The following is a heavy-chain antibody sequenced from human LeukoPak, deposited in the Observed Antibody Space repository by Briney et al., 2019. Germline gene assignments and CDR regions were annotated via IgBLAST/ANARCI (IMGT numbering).Heavy chain of an antibody. CDR1: GFTFSDYY. CDR2: ISSSGSTI. J-gene: IGHJ4*02. D-gene: IGHD6-19*01. V-gene: IGHV3-11*01. CDR3: ARGRHSSGWYDYFDY. Sequence: PGGSLRLSCAASGFTFSDYYMSWIRRAPGKGLEWVSYISSSGSTIYYADSVKGRFTISRDNAKNSLYLQMNSLRAEDTAVYYCARGRHSSGWYDYFDYWGQGTLVTVSS.